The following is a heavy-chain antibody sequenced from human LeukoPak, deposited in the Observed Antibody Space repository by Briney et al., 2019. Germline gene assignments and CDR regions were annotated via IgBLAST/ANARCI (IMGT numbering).Heavy chain of an antibody. CDR2: ISSNGGST. CDR1: GFIFSSYA. V-gene: IGHV3-64D*09. Sequence: GGSLRLSCAASGFIFSSYAMSWVRQAPGKGLEYVSAISSNGGSTYYADSVKGRFTISRDNSKNTLYLQMSSLRAEDTAVYYCVKAIRITIFGVGPFDYWGQGTLVTVSS. CDR3: VKAIRITIFGVGPFDY. D-gene: IGHD3-3*01. J-gene: IGHJ4*02.